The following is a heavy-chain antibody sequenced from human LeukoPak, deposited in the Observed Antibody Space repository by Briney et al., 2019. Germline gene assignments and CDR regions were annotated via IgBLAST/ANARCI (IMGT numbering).Heavy chain of an antibody. Sequence: AETLSLTCTVSGVSFSSNFWGWIRQPPGKGLQWIGNIYYSGSPNYNPSLKSRFTISVDKSKNQFSLKLTSVTTADTAVYYCARVRVKRASSLLDHWGQGTLVSVSS. CDR2: IYYSGSP. CDR3: ARVRVKRASSLLDH. D-gene: IGHD2-21*01. CDR1: GVSFSSNF. J-gene: IGHJ4*02. V-gene: IGHV4-59*01.